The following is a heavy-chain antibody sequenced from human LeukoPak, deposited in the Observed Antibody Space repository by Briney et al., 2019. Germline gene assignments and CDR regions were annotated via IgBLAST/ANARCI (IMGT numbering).Heavy chain of an antibody. V-gene: IGHV3-48*03. Sequence: GGSLRLSCAASGFTCSSYEMNWVRQAPGKGLEWVSYISSSGSTIYYADSVKGRFTISRDNAKNSLYLQMNSLRAEDTAVYYCARAGADYFDYWGQGTLVTVSS. CDR1: GFTCSSYE. CDR3: ARAGADYFDY. CDR2: ISSSGSTI. D-gene: IGHD4/OR15-4a*01. J-gene: IGHJ4*02.